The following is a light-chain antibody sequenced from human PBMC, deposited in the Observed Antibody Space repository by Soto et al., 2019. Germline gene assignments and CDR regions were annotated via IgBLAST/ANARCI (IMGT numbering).Light chain of an antibody. CDR1: SSDVGGYNY. V-gene: IGLV2-14*01. CDR3: SSYTSSSTYV. CDR2: DVS. J-gene: IGLJ1*01. Sequence: SALTQPASVSGSPGQSITISCTGTSSDVGGYNYVSWYQQHPGKAPKLMIYDVSNRPSGVSNRFSGSKSGNTDSLTISGLQAEDDADYYCSSYTSSSTYVVGTGTKLTVL.